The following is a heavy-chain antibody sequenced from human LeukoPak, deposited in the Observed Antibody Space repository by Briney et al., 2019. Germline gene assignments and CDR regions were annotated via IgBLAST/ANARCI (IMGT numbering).Heavy chain of an antibody. CDR2: MRYDGSNK. CDR1: GFTFSSYG. V-gene: IGHV3-30*02. Sequence: GGSLRLSCAASGFTFSSYGMHWVRQAPGKGLEWVAFMRYDGSNKYYADSVKGRFTISRDNSKNTLYLQMNSLRAEDTAVYYCAKDVEMATISYFDYWGQGTLVTVSS. CDR3: AKDVEMATISYFDY. D-gene: IGHD5-24*01. J-gene: IGHJ4*02.